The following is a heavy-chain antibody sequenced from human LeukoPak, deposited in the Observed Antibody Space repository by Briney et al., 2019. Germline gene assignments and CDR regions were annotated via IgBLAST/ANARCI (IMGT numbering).Heavy chain of an antibody. CDR3: AKRSDFFDY. Sequence: QTGGSLRLSCAASGFSFSNYGMSWVRQAPGKGLEWVSAIGVSGGSTYYADSVKGRFTISRDNSKNTLYLQMNSLRAEDTAVYCCAKRSDFFDYWGQGTLVTVSS. V-gene: IGHV3-23*01. J-gene: IGHJ4*02. CDR1: GFSFSNYG. D-gene: IGHD3-3*01. CDR2: IGVSGGST.